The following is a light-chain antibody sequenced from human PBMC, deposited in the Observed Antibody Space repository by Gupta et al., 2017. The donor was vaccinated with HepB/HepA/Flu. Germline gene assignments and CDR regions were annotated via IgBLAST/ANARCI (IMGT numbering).Light chain of an antibody. Sequence: EIVLTQSPGTLSLSPGEIATLSCRASQSLSSSFLVWYQQTPGQAPRLLIYGASSRATGVPDRFSGSGSGTDFTLTISGLEPEDFAVYYCQQYSSSPLTFGGGTKVEIK. CDR3: QQYSSSPLT. V-gene: IGKV3-20*01. CDR2: GAS. J-gene: IGKJ4*01. CDR1: QSLSSSF.